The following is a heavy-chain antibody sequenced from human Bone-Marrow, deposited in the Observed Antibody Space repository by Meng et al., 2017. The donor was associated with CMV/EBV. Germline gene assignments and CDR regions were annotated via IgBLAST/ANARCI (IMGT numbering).Heavy chain of an antibody. CDR2: ITPSGSHI. J-gene: IGHJ6*02. V-gene: IGHV3-21*01. D-gene: IGHD2-2*02. CDR3: ATIQGQHYYYGMDV. CDR1: GFSFSSYI. Sequence: GESLKISCVSAGFSFSSYIICWVRQAPGKGLEWVSSITPSGSHIYYIDSVEGRFTISRDNAKNSLYLQMNSLRAEDTAVYYCATIQGQHYYYGMDVWGQGTTVTVSS.